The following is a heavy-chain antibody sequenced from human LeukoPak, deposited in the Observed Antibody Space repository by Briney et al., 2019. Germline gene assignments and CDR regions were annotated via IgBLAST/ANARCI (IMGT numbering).Heavy chain of an antibody. V-gene: IGHV1-24*01. Sequence: ASVKVSCKVSGYNLTELSLHWVRQAPGKGLEWMGGLDPENSQMVYSQKFRDRLTTSEDTSTNTAYMELSSLISDDSALYYCALESPSYFYYMDVWGSGASVTVSS. CDR2: LDPENSQM. CDR1: GYNLTELS. J-gene: IGHJ6*03. D-gene: IGHD3-3*01. CDR3: ALESPSYFYYMDV.